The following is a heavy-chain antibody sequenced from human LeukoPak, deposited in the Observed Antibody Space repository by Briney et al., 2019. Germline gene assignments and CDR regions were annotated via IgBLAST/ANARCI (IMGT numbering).Heavy chain of an antibody. CDR1: GGSISSGDYY. CDR3: ARERYCSSTSCYYRANWFDP. J-gene: IGHJ5*02. V-gene: IGHV4-30-4*08. Sequence: SETLSLTCTVSGGSISSGDYYWSWIRQPPGKGREWVVYSYDSGSTYYNPSLKSRVTISVDTSKNQLSLKLSSVTAADTAVYYCARERYCSSTSCYYRANWFDPWGQGTLVTVSS. D-gene: IGHD2-2*01. CDR2: SYDSGST.